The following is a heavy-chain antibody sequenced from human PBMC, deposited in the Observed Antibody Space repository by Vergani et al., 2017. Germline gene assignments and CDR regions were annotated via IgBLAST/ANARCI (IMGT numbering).Heavy chain of an antibody. CDR2: IIPIFGTA. Sequence: QVQLVQSGAEVKKPGSSVKVSCKASGGTFSSYAISWVRQAPGQGLEWMGGIIPIFGTANYAQKFQGRVTITADESTSTAYMELSSLRSEDTAVYYCAREGFYDYVXGSYRLRGGYYFDYWGQGTLVTVSS. D-gene: IGHD3-16*02. CDR1: GGTFSSYA. CDR3: AREGFYDYVXGSYRLRGGYYFDY. V-gene: IGHV1-69*01. J-gene: IGHJ4*02.